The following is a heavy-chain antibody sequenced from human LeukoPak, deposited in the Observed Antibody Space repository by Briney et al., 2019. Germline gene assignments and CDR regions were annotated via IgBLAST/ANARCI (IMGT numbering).Heavy chain of an antibody. D-gene: IGHD3-10*01. V-gene: IGHV3-49*03. Sequence: GGSLRLSCTASGFTFGDYAMSWFRQAPGKGLEWVGFIRSKAYGGTTEYAASVKGRFTISRDDSKGIAYLQMDSLKTEDTAVYYCSREIWFGESLFDYWGQGTLVTVSS. J-gene: IGHJ4*02. CDR1: GFTFGDYA. CDR2: IRSKAYGGTT. CDR3: SREIWFGESLFDY.